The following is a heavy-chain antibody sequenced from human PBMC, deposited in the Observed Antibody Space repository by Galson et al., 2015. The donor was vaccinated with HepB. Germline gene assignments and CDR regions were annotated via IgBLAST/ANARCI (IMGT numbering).Heavy chain of an antibody. CDR2: IRGSGGNT. CDR1: GFTFSSYG. CDR3: AKEQYCSSTGCFNYLDF. D-gene: IGHD2-2*01. J-gene: IGHJ4*02. V-gene: IGHV3-23*01. Sequence: SLRLSCAASGFTFSSYGMSWVRQAPGKGLEWVSTIRGSGGNTYYADSVKGRFTISRDNSKNTLYLQMNSLRAEDTAIYYCAKEQYCSSTGCFNYLDFWGQGTLVTVTS.